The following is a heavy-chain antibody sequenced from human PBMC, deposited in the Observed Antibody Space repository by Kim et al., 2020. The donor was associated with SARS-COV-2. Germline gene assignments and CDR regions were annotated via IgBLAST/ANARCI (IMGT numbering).Heavy chain of an antibody. V-gene: IGHV3-74*01. CDR3: ACSVRFFGDFGMDV. D-gene: IGHD3-3*01. CDR1: GFTLSSYW. Sequence: GGSLRLSCAASGFTLSSYWMHWVRQAPGKGLVWVSRINSDGSITTYADSVKGRFTISRDNAKNTLYLQMNSLRAEDTAVYFCACSVRFFGDFGMDVWGQGTTVTVSS. CDR2: INSDGSIT. J-gene: IGHJ6*02.